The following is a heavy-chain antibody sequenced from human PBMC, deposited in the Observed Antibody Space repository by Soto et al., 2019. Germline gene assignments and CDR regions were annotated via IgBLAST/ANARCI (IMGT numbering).Heavy chain of an antibody. V-gene: IGHV4-30-2*01. CDR1: WGSISSGGYS. J-gene: IGHJ4*02. CDR3: DRGTPYFDC. CDR2: IYHSVIT. Sequence: SETLSLTCAVSWGSISSGGYSWSWIRQPPGKGLEWIGYIYHSVITYYNPSLKSRVTISVDTSKNQFSLKLSSVTAEDTAVYYCDRGTPYFDCWGQGTPVTVSS.